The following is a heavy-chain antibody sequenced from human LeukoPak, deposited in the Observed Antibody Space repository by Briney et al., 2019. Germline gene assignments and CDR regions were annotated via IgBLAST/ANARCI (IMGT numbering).Heavy chain of an antibody. CDR3: ARERNVLLWFGELLGYFDY. CDR2: INHSGST. D-gene: IGHD3-10*01. V-gene: IGHV4-34*01. J-gene: IGHJ4*02. Sequence: SETLSLTCAVYGGPFSGYYWSWIRQPPGKGLEWIGEINHSGSTNYNPSLKSRVTISVDTSKNQFSLKLRSVTAADTAVYYCARERNVLLWFGELLGYFDYWGQGTLVTVSS. CDR1: GGPFSGYY.